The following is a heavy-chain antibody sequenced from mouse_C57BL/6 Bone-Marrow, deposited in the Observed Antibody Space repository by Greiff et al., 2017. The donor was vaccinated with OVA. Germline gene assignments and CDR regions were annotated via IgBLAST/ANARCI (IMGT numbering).Heavy chain of an antibody. V-gene: IGHV10-3*01. CDR1: GFTFNTYA. Sequence: EVNLVESGGGLVQPQGSLKLSCAASGFTFNTYAMHWVRQAPGKGLEWVARIRSKSSNYAKYYPDSVKDRFTISRDDAQIMLYLQMHNLKTTDTAMYYGVRDSDVWGTGTTVTVSS. J-gene: IGHJ1*03. CDR2: IRSKSSNYAK. CDR3: VRDSDV.